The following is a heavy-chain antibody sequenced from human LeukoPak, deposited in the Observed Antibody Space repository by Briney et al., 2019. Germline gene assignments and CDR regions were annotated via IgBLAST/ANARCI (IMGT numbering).Heavy chain of an antibody. D-gene: IGHD3-10*01. J-gene: IGHJ4*02. V-gene: IGHV4-34*01. CDR1: GGSFSGYY. CDR2: IYYSGST. CDR3: ARYYYGSGSYYYFDY. Sequence: SETLSLTCAVYGGSFSGYYWSWIRQPPGKGLEWIGRIYYSGSTYYNPSLKSRVTISVDTSKNQFSLKLSSVTAADTAVYYCARYYYGSGSYYYFDYWGQGTLVTVSS.